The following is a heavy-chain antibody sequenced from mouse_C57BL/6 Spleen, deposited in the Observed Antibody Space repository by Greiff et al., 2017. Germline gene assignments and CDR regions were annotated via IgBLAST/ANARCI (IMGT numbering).Heavy chain of an antibody. CDR3: ARGSYYGSRGGYFDV. Sequence: QVQLKQSGAELVKPGASVKISCKASGYAFSSYWMNWVKQRPGKGLEWIGQIYPGDGDTNYNGKFKGKATLTADKSSSTAYMQLSSLTSEDSAVYFCARGSYYGSRGGYFDVWGTGTTVTVSS. CDR2: IYPGDGDT. CDR1: GYAFSSYW. D-gene: IGHD1-1*01. V-gene: IGHV1-80*01. J-gene: IGHJ1*03.